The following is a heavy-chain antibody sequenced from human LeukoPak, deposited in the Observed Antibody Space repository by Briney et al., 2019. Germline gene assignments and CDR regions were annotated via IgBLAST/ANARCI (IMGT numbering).Heavy chain of an antibody. V-gene: IGHV3-21*05. J-gene: IGHJ5*02. Sequence: GGSLRLSCAASGFTLNIYTMNWVRQAPGKGLEWISYISGSGTFIDYVDSVRGRFTISRDNAKNTLYLQMNSLRPEDTAVYYCVRDSRPPDSIHFWSVNLFDPWGQGTLVTVSS. CDR2: ISGSGTFI. D-gene: IGHD3-3*02. CDR1: GFTLNIYT. CDR3: VRDSRPPDSIHFWSVNLFDP.